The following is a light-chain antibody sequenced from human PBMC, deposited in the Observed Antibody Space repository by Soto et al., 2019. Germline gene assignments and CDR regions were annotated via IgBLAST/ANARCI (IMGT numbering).Light chain of an antibody. Sequence: EIVLTQSPATLSLSPGERATLSCRARQSVSSYLAWYQQKPGQAPRRLIYDASNRATGIPARFSGSGSGTDVALATCSLEPEDCAVYYRELRINWPSFTFGPWTKVDIK. CDR2: DAS. V-gene: IGKV3-11*01. CDR1: QSVSSY. J-gene: IGKJ3*01. CDR3: ELRINWPSFT.